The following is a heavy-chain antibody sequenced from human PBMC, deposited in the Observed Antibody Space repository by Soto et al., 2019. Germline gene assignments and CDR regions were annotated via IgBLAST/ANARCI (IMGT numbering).Heavy chain of an antibody. V-gene: IGHV1-18*01. Sequence: QVQLVQSGAEVKKPGASVKVSCKASGYSFTSYGITWVRQAPGQGLEWMGWINTYNGNTNYAQKLQGRDTMTTDTSTSTAYMELRSLRSDDTAVYYCAREPAAGDWFDPWGQGTLVTVSS. CDR1: GYSFTSYG. J-gene: IGHJ5*02. CDR3: AREPAAGDWFDP. D-gene: IGHD6-13*01. CDR2: INTYNGNT.